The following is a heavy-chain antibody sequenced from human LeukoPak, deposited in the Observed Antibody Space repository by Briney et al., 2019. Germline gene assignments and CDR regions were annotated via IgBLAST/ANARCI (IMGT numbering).Heavy chain of an antibody. J-gene: IGHJ5*02. CDR3: ERGPLVRLPSSFDP. D-gene: IGHD3-16*02. V-gene: IGHV1-8*01. CDR2: MDPNSGNT. CDR1: GYTFTSYD. Sequence: GASVKVSCKASGYTFTSYDINWVRQATGQGLEWMGWMDPNSGNTGSAQRFQGRINMTRHISTSTAYMELSSQSSEDTAVYYCERGPLVRLPSSFDPWGQGTLVTVSS.